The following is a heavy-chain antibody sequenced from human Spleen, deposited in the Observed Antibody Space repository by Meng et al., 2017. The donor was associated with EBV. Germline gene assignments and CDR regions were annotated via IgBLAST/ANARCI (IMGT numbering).Heavy chain of an antibody. CDR1: GFTLSSYW. CDR2: INPDGSVI. CDR3: AKDCFGDKDS. J-gene: IGHJ4*02. D-gene: IGHD2-21*01. V-gene: IGHV3-74*01. Sequence: VQGVGAGGGLVQPGGSLRLSCAASGFTLSSYWVHWVRQAPGKGLVWVSRINPDGSVINYADSVKGRFTISRDNAKNTVYLQMNNLRADDTAVYYCAKDCFGDKDSWGQGTLVTVSS.